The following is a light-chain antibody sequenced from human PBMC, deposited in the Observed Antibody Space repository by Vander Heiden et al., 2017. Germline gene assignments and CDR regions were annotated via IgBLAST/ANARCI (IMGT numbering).Light chain of an antibody. Sequence: ELVFTQSPGSPLLSPGHGATLSCRASLTAPDSSLAWCRQKPGQAPRLLIYGVSTRATGIPDRCRGSRSGTDFTLTISSLDPEDFAVYYCYQYSLSPGAFGQGTTVEV. CDR2: GVS. V-gene: IGKV3-20*01. J-gene: IGKJ1*01. CDR3: YQYSLSPGA. CDR1: LTAPDSS.